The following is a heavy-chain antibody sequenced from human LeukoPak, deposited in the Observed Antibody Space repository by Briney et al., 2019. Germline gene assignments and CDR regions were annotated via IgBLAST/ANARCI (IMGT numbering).Heavy chain of an antibody. CDR3: ARHILLWFGELSPNWIDP. Sequence: PSETLSLTCTVSGGSISSYYWSWIRQPPGKGLEWIGYIYYSGSTNYNPSLKSRVTISVDTSKNQFSLKLSSVTAADTAVYYCARHILLWFGELSPNWIDPWGQGTLVTVSS. CDR2: IYYSGST. D-gene: IGHD3-10*01. J-gene: IGHJ5*02. CDR1: GGSISSYY. V-gene: IGHV4-59*08.